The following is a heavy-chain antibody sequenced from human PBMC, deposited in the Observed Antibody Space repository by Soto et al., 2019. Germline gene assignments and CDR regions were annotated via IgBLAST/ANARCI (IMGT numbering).Heavy chain of an antibody. J-gene: IGHJ6*02. D-gene: IGHD3-10*01. CDR3: ARDLTYGSGLPLRYYGMDV. CDR2: INPSGGST. CDR1: GYTFTSYY. V-gene: IGHV1-46*01. Sequence: ALVKVSCKASGYTFTSYYMHWVRQAPGQGLEWMGIINPSGGSTSYAQKFQGRVTMTRDTSTSTVYMELSSLRSEDTAVYYCARDLTYGSGLPLRYYGMDVWGQGTTVTVSS.